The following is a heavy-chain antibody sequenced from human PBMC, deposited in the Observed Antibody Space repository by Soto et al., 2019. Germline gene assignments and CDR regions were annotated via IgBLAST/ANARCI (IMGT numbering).Heavy chain of an antibody. J-gene: IGHJ4*02. Sequence: EVQLVQSGAEVKKQGEYLHISCKGSADTFTNYCIGWVRQMSGKGLEWIGIMNPNGSDTRYSPSFQGQFTSSVDRSMNTAYLQWTSLKASDTAIYYCARGASFRCYCWGQGTLVTVSS. CDR2: MNPNGSDT. CDR3: ARGASFRCYC. V-gene: IGHV5-51*03. CDR1: ADTFTNYC. D-gene: IGHD2-8*01.